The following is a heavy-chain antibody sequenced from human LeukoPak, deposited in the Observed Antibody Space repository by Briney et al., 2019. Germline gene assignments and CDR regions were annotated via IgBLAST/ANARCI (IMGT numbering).Heavy chain of an antibody. Sequence: SVNVSCKASGGTLSSYAISSVRQAPGQGVEWMGGIIPIFGTANYAQKFQGRVTITTDESTSTAYMELSSLRSEDTAVYYCARANYYDSGGYFLFDDWGQGTLVTVSS. V-gene: IGHV1-69*05. CDR1: GGTLSSYA. J-gene: IGHJ4*02. CDR3: ARANYYDSGGYFLFDD. CDR2: IIPIFGTA. D-gene: IGHD3-22*01.